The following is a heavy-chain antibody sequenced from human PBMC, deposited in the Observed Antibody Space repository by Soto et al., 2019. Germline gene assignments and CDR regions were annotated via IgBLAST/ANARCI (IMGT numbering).Heavy chain of an antibody. CDR1: GGTFTSFT. D-gene: IGHD5-18*01. CDR2: IIPLFGST. J-gene: IGHJ5*02. CDR3: ASGSALAAAS. Sequence: QVQLVQSGAVVKKPGSSLKVSCRTSGGTFTSFTVSWVRQAPGQALEWMGGIIPLFGSTNYAHKFQGRLTITADRPTATAYSDLRSLKSDATAVYYCASGSALAAASWGQGTLVNVS. V-gene: IGHV1-69*06.